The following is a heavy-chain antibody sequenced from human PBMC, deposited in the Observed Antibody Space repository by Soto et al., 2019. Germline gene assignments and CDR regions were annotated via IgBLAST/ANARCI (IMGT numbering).Heavy chain of an antibody. J-gene: IGHJ4*02. V-gene: IGHV4-39*01. CDR2: VYSSGTT. CDR1: GGSITSSSYY. Sequence: SETLSLTCTVSGGSITSSSYYWGCIRQPPGKGLEWIGNVYSSGTTYYSPSLKSRVTMSVDTSKKQFSLKLSSVTAADTAVYYCASLQRYSSDSFFDYWGQGTLVTVSS. D-gene: IGHD6-19*01. CDR3: ASLQRYSSDSFFDY.